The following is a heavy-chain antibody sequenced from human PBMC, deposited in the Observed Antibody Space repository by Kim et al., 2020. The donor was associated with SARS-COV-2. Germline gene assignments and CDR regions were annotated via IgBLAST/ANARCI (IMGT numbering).Heavy chain of an antibody. D-gene: IGHD6-13*01. CDR3: ARSFGSWYYYYGMDV. Sequence: SETLSLTCTVSGGSISSSSYYWGWIRQPPGKGLEWIGSIYYSGSTYYNPSLKSRVTISVDTSKNQFSLKLSSVTAADTAVYYCARSFGSWYYYYGMDVWGQGTTVTVSS. J-gene: IGHJ6*02. V-gene: IGHV4-39*07. CDR1: GGSISSSSYY. CDR2: IYYSGST.